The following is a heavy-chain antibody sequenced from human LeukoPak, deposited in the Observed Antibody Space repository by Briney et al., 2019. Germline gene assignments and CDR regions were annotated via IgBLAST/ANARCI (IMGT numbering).Heavy chain of an antibody. J-gene: IGHJ4*02. CDR2: ISYDGSNK. V-gene: IGHV3-30-3*01. D-gene: IGHD3-22*01. Sequence: GGSLRLSCVTSGFFFNSYWMSWVRQAPGKGLEWVAVISYDGSNKYYADSVKGRFTISRDNSKNTLYLQMNSLRAEDTAVYYCARDNSITMIVVAGLFDYWGQGTLVTVSS. CDR3: ARDNSITMIVVAGLFDY. CDR1: GFFFNSYW.